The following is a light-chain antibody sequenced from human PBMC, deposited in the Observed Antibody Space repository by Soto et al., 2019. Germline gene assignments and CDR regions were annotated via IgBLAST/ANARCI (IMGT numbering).Light chain of an antibody. CDR2: GAS. Sequence: EIVMTQSPATLSVSPGERATLSCRASQSVSNNYLAWYQQKPGQAPRLLIYGASTRATGIPARFSGSGSGTEFTLTISSLQSEDFAVYYCQQYNNWPWTFGQGTKVDNK. J-gene: IGKJ1*01. V-gene: IGKV3-15*01. CDR3: QQYNNWPWT. CDR1: QSVSNN.